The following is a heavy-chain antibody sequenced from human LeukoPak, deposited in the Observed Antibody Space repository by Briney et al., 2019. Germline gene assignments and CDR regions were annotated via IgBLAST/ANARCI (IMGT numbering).Heavy chain of an antibody. Sequence: ASVKVSCKASGHTFTSYYMHWVRQAPGQGLEWMGIINPSGGSTSYAQKFQGRVTMTRDTSTSTVYMELSSLRSEDTAVYYCAREANYYHSSGPEFDYWGQGTLVTVSS. V-gene: IGHV1-46*01. CDR1: GHTFTSYY. D-gene: IGHD3-22*01. CDR2: INPSGGST. CDR3: AREANYYHSSGPEFDY. J-gene: IGHJ4*02.